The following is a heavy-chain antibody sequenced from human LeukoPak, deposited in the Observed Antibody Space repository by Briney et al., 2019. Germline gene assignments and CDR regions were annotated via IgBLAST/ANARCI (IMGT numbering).Heavy chain of an antibody. CDR3: ARGDYVWRSYRYAFDY. J-gene: IGHJ4*02. V-gene: IGHV1-3*03. CDR2: INAGNGNT. CDR1: GYTFTSYV. D-gene: IGHD3-16*02. Sequence: GASVKVSCKASGYTFTSYVIHWVRQAPGQRLEWMGWINAGNGNTKYSQEFQGRVTITRDTSASTAYMELSSLRSEDMAVYYCARGDYVWRSYRYAFDYWGQGTLVTVSS.